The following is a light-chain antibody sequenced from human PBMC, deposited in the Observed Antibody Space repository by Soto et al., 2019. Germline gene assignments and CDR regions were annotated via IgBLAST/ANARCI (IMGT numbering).Light chain of an antibody. CDR2: DTS. CDR3: VLSFSGGNWV. Sequence: QAVVTQEPSLTVSPGGTVTLTCGSNTGAVTSGHYPHWLQQRPGQAPRALIYDTSNKQSWTPARFSGSLLGGKAALTLSGAQPDDDADCYCVLSFSGGNWVFGGRTKLTVL. CDR1: TGAVTSGHY. V-gene: IGLV7-46*01. J-gene: IGLJ3*02.